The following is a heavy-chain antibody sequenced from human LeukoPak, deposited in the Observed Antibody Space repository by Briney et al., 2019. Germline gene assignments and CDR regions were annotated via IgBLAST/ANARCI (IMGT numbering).Heavy chain of an antibody. CDR1: GGSISSYY. CDR3: ASLTTVTQGYFDS. V-gene: IGHV4-59*08. J-gene: IGHJ4*02. D-gene: IGHD4-17*01. CDR2: IYYSGST. Sequence: SETLSLTCTVSGGSISSYYWSWIRQPPGKGLEWIGYIYYSGSTNYNPSLKSRLTISLDASKNQFSLKLSSVTATDTAVHYCASLTTVTQGYFDSWGQGTLVTVSS.